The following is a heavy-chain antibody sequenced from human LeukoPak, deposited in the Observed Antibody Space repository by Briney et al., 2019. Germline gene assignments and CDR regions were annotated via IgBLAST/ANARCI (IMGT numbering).Heavy chain of an antibody. D-gene: IGHD1-7*01. CDR3: ARVTGTKGIDFDY. CDR1: GGSISSSSYY. J-gene: IGHJ4*02. V-gene: IGHV4-39*07. Sequence: SETLSLTCAVSGGSISSSSYYWGWIRQPPGKGLEWIGSIYYSGSTYYNPSLKSRVTISVDTSKNQFSLKLSSVTAADTAVYYCARVTGTKGIDFDYWGQGTLVTVSS. CDR2: IYYSGST.